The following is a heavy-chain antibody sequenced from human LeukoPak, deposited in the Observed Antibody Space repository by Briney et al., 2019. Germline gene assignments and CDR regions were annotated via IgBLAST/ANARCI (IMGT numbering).Heavy chain of an antibody. CDR2: INPNSGGT. V-gene: IGHV1-2*02. CDR3: ARDGSLIDDFWSGYNNHYMDV. CDR1: GYTFTGYY. Sequence: ASVKVSCKASGYTFTGYYMHWVRQAPGQGLEWMGWINPNSGGTNYAQKFQGRVTMTRDTSISTAYMELSRLRSDDTAVYYCARDGSLIDDFWSGYNNHYMDVWGKGTTVTVSS. D-gene: IGHD3-3*01. J-gene: IGHJ6*03.